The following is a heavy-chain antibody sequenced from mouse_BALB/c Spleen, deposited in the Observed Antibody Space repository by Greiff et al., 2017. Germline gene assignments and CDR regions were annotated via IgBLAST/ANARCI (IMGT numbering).Heavy chain of an antibody. D-gene: IGHD1-1*01. V-gene: IGHV1-28*01. CDR2: IDPFNGGT. J-gene: IGHJ3*01. CDR1: GYSFTSYY. CDR3: ARYPLITTVPSWFAY. Sequence: EVQLQQSGPELMKPGASVKISCKASGYSFTSYYMHWVKQSHGKSLEWIGYIDPFNGGTSYNQKFKGKATLTVDKSSSTAYMHLSSLTSEDSAVYYCARYPLITTVPSWFAYWGQGTLVTVSA.